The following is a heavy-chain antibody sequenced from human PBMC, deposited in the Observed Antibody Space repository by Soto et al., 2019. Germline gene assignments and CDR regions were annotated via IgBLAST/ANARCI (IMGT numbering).Heavy chain of an antibody. CDR3: ARADMIRTFYYGMDV. J-gene: IGHJ6*02. D-gene: IGHD3-16*01. V-gene: IGHV4-39*07. CDR1: GGSISSSSYY. CDR2: IYYSGST. Sequence: SETLSPTCTVSGGSISSSSYYWGWIRQPPGKGLEWIGNIYYSGSTYYNPSLKSRVTISVDTSKNQFSLKLSSVTAADTAVYYCARADMIRTFYYGMDVWGQGTTVTVSS.